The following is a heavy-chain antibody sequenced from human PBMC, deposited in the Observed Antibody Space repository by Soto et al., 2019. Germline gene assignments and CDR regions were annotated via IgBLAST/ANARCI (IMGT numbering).Heavy chain of an antibody. J-gene: IGHJ6*03. D-gene: IGHD6-6*01. CDR1: GFAVSSYS. Sequence: PGGSLRLCCAASGFAVSSYSMNWVRQAPGKGLEWVSSISSSSSYIYYADSVKGRFTISRDNAKNSLYLQMNSLRAEDTAVYYCARDMVAARDFLSYYYYYYLDVWGKGTTVTVSS. CDR2: ISSSSSYI. V-gene: IGHV3-21*01. CDR3: ARDMVAARDFLSYYYYYYLDV.